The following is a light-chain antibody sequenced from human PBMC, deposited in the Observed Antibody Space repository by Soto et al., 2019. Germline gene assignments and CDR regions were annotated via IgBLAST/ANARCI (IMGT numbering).Light chain of an antibody. CDR2: WAS. CDR1: QSVLYSSNNKNY. Sequence: DVVMTQSPDSLAVSLGERATINCKSSQSVLYSSNNKNYLAWYQQKPGQPPKLXIYWASTRESGVPDRFSGRGSGTDFTLTISSLQAEDVAVYYCQQYYSTLLTFGGGTKVDIK. CDR3: QQYYSTLLT. J-gene: IGKJ4*01. V-gene: IGKV4-1*01.